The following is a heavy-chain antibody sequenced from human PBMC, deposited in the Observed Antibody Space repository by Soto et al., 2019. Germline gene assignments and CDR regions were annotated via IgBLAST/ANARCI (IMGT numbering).Heavy chain of an antibody. CDR3: ARGRYYYDSSGYPPRY. CDR2: MNPNSGNT. J-gene: IGHJ4*02. CDR1: GYTFTSYD. D-gene: IGHD3-22*01. Sequence: QVQLVQSGAEVKKPGASVKVSCKASGYTFTSYDINWVRQATGQGLEWMGWMNPNSGNTGYAQQFQGRVPMTRDTSISTAYMELSSLRSEDTAVYYCARGRYYYDSSGYPPRYWGQGTLVTVSS. V-gene: IGHV1-8*01.